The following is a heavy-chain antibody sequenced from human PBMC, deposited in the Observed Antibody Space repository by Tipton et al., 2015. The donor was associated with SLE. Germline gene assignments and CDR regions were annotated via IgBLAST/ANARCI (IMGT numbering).Heavy chain of an antibody. J-gene: IGHJ3*02. CDR2: INPKVGDT. CDR1: GYTFSGYY. CDR3: ARMSLNWASEDFGFDI. D-gene: IGHD7-27*01. Sequence: QLVQSGAEVKKPGASVKVSCKASGYTFSGYYMHWVRQAPGQGLEWMGWINPKVGDTNYAQKFQGRVTMTRDTSISTAYMELTRLRSDDTAVYYCARMSLNWASEDFGFDIWAQATMVTVSP. V-gene: IGHV1-2*02.